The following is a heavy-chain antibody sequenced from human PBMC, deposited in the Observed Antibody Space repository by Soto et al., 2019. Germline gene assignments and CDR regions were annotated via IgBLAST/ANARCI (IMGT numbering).Heavy chain of an antibody. CDR2: TDTDGSDT. J-gene: IGHJ4*02. CDR3: ARDRGWSLFDY. V-gene: IGHV3-74*01. Sequence: EVQLVESGGGLVQPGGSLRLSCAASGFTFSTYWMYWVRQVPGKGLVWVSRTDTDGSDTSYADSVKGRFTISRDNAKNTLYLQMNSLRAEVTAVYYCARDRGWSLFDYWGQGTLVTVSS. D-gene: IGHD6-19*01. CDR1: GFTFSTYW.